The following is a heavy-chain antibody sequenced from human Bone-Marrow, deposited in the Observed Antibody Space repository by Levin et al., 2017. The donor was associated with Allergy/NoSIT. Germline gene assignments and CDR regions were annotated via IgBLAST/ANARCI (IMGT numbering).Heavy chain of an antibody. J-gene: IGHJ3*02. D-gene: IGHD6-13*01. V-gene: IGHV4-39*01. CDR2: IYYSGST. Sequence: PSETLSLTCSVSGGSISSSSYYWGWIRQPPGKGLEWIGTIYYSGSTYDNPSLRSRVTIFVDTSKNQFSLRLSSVTAADTAVYYCARRQQQGFAFDIWGQGTMVTVSS. CDR1: GGSISSSSYY. CDR3: ARRQQQGFAFDI.